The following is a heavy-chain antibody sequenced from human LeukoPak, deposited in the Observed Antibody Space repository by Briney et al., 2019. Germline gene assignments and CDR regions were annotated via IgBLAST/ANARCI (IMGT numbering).Heavy chain of an antibody. CDR2: INHSGST. CDR1: GVSFSGYS. Sequence: SETLSLTCAVYGVSFSGYSLSWVRQPPGKGLEWIGEINHSGSTNYNPTLKSRVTISVPSSKNQFSLKLSSVTAADTAVYYCARALSDPIVVVPAAPPYNWFDPWGQGTLVTVSS. CDR3: ARALSDPIVVVPAAPPYNWFDP. V-gene: IGHV4-34*01. D-gene: IGHD2-2*01. J-gene: IGHJ5*02.